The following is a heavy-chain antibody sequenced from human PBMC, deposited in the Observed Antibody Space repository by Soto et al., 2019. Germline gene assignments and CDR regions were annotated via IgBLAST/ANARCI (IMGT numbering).Heavy chain of an antibody. CDR2: IWYDGSNK. J-gene: IGHJ4*02. CDR3: ARDQRGDDFWSGSLDY. D-gene: IGHD3-3*01. CDR1: GFTFSSYG. V-gene: IGHV3-33*01. Sequence: GESLKISCAASGFTFSSYGMHWVRQAPGKGLEWVAVIWYDGSNKYYADSVKGRFTISRDNSKNTLYLQMNSLRAEDTAVYYCARDQRGDDFWSGSLDYWGQGTLVTVSS.